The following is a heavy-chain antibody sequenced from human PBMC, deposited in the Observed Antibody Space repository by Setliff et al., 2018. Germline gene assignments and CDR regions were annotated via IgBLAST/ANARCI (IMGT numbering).Heavy chain of an antibody. J-gene: IGHJ4*02. CDR2: INYSRVV. CDR3: ARGSGSFPFDY. V-gene: IGHV4-34*01. Sequence: SSETLSLTCGVSGGSFSGYYWSWIRQSPGGGLEWIGEINYSRVVNYKPSLKSRVSISLDTSKNQFSLRLTSLTAADTAVYYCARGSGSFPFDYWGLGTLVTVSS. CDR1: GGSFSGYY. D-gene: IGHD1-26*01.